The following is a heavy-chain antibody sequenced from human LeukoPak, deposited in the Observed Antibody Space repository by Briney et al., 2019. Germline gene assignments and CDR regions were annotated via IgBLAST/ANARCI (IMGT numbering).Heavy chain of an antibody. D-gene: IGHD3-10*01. CDR2: INHSGST. Sequence: GSLRLSCAASGFTFSNYAMSWVRQAPGKGLEWIGEINHSGSTNYNPSLKSRVTISVDTSKNQFSLKLSSVTAADTAVYYCARGNYGSGSYRYFQHWGQGTLVTVSS. V-gene: IGHV4-34*01. J-gene: IGHJ1*01. CDR3: ARGNYGSGSYRYFQH. CDR1: GFTFSNYA.